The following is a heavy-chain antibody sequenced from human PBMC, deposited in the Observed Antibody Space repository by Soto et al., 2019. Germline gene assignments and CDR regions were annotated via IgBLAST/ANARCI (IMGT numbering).Heavy chain of an antibody. V-gene: IGHV4-39*01. J-gene: IGHJ4*02. CDR3: ARQDILTGSGFDY. D-gene: IGHD3-9*01. CDR1: GGSISSSSYY. Sequence: QLQLQESGPGLVKPSETLSLTCTVSGGSISSSSYYWGWIRQPPGKGLEWIGSIYYSGSTYYNPSLKSRVTISVDTSKNQFSLKLSSVTAADTAVYYCARQDILTGSGFDYWGQGTLVTVSS. CDR2: IYYSGST.